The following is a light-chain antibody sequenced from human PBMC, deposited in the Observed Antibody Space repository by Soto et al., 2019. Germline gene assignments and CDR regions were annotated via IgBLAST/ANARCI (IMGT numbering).Light chain of an antibody. Sequence: QTVVTQEPSFSVSPGTTVTLTCGLSSDSVSTSYYPSWYQQTPGQAPRTLIYSTNTRSSGVPDRFSGSILGNKAALTITGAQADDESDYYCVLYMGGGIWVFGGGTKVTVL. J-gene: IGLJ3*02. CDR2: STN. CDR3: VLYMGGGIWV. V-gene: IGLV8-61*01. CDR1: SDSVSTSYY.